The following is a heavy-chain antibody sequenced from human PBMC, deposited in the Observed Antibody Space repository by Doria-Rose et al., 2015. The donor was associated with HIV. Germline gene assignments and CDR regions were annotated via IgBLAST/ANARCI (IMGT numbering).Heavy chain of an antibody. CDR2: INVDNRNT. Sequence: QVQLVQSGAEVKKTGASVRVSCKASGYTFTRHAMHWERQAPGLRPEWMSWINVDNRNTEYSQKFQGRLTITRDTSASTAYMDLSSLTSDDTAVYYCAKDRVRVVQAATTLDFWGQGTLVTVSS. V-gene: IGHV1-3*01. CDR1: GYTFTRHA. J-gene: IGHJ4*02. CDR3: AKDRVRVVQAATTLDF. D-gene: IGHD2-2*01.